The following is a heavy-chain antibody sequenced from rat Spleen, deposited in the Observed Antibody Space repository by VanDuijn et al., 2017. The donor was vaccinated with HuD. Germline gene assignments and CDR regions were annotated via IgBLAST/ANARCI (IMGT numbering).Heavy chain of an antibody. CDR1: GFTLSNYD. Sequence: EVQLVESGGGLVQPGRSLKLSCAASGFTLSNYDMAWVRQSPTKGLEWVASISPSGGSTYYRDSVKGRFTVSRDNAKSTLYLQMDSLRSEDTATYYCVRHPDYSNYFDYWGQGVMVTVSS. V-gene: IGHV5-25*01. CDR3: VRHPDYSNYFDY. J-gene: IGHJ2*01. CDR2: ISPSGGST. D-gene: IGHD1-1*01.